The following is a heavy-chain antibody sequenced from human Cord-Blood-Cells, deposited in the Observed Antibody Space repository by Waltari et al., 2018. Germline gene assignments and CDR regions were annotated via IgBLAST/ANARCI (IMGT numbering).Heavy chain of an antibody. V-gene: IGHV1-69*06. CDR1: GGTFSSYA. CDR2: YIPILGTA. CDR3: AKVQGANSSGWHDAFDI. J-gene: IGHJ3*02. D-gene: IGHD6-19*01. Sequence: QVQLVQSGAEVKKPGSSVKVSCKASGGTFSSYAISWVRQAPGQGVEWMGGYIPILGTANYAQKVQGRVTITADKSTSTAYMELSSLRSEDTAVYYCAKVQGANSSGWHDAFDIWGQGTMVTVSS.